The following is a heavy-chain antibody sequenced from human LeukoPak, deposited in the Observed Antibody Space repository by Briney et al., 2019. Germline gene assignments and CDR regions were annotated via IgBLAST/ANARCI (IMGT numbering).Heavy chain of an antibody. J-gene: IGHJ3*02. CDR2: INPNSGGT. V-gene: IGHV1-2*02. CDR3: ARVVTYGYGGSYGDAFDI. D-gene: IGHD1-26*01. CDR1: GYTFTDYY. Sequence: ASVKVSCKASGYTFTDYYMHWVRQAPGQGLEWMGWINPNSGGTNSAQKFQGRVTMTRDTSISTAYMELSRLRSDDTAVYYCARVVTYGYGGSYGDAFDIWGQGTMVTVSS.